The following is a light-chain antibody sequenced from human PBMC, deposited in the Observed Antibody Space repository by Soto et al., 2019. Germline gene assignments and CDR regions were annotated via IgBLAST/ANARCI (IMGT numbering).Light chain of an antibody. CDR3: QQDYSFTIT. V-gene: IGKV1D-12*01. Sequence: EIHVTESPSSVSTSVGSTITITCRASQDIAGYLAWYQHKPGRTPELLIHGASRLQSGVPAGFSGSGSGTDVTLSINSLKTEDFATYYCQQDYSFTITFGQGTRLEIK. J-gene: IGKJ5*01. CDR2: GAS. CDR1: QDIAGY.